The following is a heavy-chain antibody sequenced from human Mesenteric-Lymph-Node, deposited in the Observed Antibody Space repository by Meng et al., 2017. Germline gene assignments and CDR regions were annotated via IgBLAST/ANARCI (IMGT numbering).Heavy chain of an antibody. V-gene: IGHV1-2*06. Sequence: ASVKVSCKASGYTFTGYYMHWVRQAPGQGLEWMGRINPNSGGTNYAQKFQGRVTMTRDTSISTAYMELSRLRSDDTAVYYCARDLFPHYYDSSGYYSDDGFDIWGQGTMVTVSS. D-gene: IGHD3-22*01. CDR3: ARDLFPHYYDSSGYYSDDGFDI. CDR2: INPNSGGT. J-gene: IGHJ3*02. CDR1: GYTFTGYY.